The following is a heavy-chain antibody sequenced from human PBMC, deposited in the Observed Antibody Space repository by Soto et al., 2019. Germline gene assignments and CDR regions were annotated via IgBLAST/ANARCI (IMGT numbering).Heavy chain of an antibody. V-gene: IGHV1-18*01. D-gene: IGHD3-22*01. Sequence: QVQLVQSGAEVRKPGASVKVSCKASGYSFSSYGINWVRQAPGQGLEWMGWINTYNGNRNYAQKLEDRVTMTTATHPNTVYMGLRSVKADDTALCYSARERVRGYDSSSFSFWAHRNVVNVSS. J-gene: IGHJ4*01. CDR3: ARERVRGYDSSSFSF. CDR1: GYSFSSYG. CDR2: INTYNGNR.